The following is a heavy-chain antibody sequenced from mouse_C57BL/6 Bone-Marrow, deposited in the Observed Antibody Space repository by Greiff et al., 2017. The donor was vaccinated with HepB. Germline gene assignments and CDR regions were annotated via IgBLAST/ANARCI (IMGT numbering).Heavy chain of an antibody. D-gene: IGHD1-1*01. Sequence: VQLQQSGAELVRPGTSVKVSCKASGYAFTNYLIEWVKQRPGQGLEWIGVINPGSGGTNYNEKFKGKATLTADKSSSTPYMQLSSLTSEDSAVYFCARWGLYYGSSYGAMDYWGQGTSVTVSS. V-gene: IGHV1-54*01. CDR2: INPGSGGT. J-gene: IGHJ4*01. CDR3: ARWGLYYGSSYGAMDY. CDR1: GYAFTNYL.